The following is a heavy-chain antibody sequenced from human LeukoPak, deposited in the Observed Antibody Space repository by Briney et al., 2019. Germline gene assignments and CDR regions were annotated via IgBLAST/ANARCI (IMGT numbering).Heavy chain of an antibody. CDR3: ARSVVVVVAATPYYYYYMDV. D-gene: IGHD2-15*01. Sequence: ASVNVSCKASGYTFTGYYMHWVRQAPGQGLEWMGRINPNSGGTNYAQKFQGRVTMTRDTYISTAYMELSRLRSDDTAVYYCARSVVVVVAATPYYYYYMDVWGKGTTVTVSS. J-gene: IGHJ6*03. V-gene: IGHV1-2*06. CDR2: INPNSGGT. CDR1: GYTFTGYY.